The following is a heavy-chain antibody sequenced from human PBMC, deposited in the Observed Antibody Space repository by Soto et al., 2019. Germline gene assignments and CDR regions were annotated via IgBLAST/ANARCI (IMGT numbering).Heavy chain of an antibody. CDR2: TYYRSKWYN. J-gene: IGHJ6*03. V-gene: IGHV6-1*01. CDR1: GDSVSSNSAA. D-gene: IGHD3-10*01. CDR3: ARARPKYYASGSYFFYYYYMDV. Sequence: PSQTLSLTCAISGDSVSSNSAAWNWIGQSPSRGLEWLGRTYYRSKWYNDYAVSVKSRITINPDTSKNQFSLQLNSVTPEDTAVYYCARARPKYYASGSYFFYYYYMDVWGKGTTVTVSS.